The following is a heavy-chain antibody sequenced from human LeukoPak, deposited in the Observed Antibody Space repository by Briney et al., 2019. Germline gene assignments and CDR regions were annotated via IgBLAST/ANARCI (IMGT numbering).Heavy chain of an antibody. CDR1: GFTFSSYE. J-gene: IGHJ6*03. V-gene: IGHV3-48*03. Sequence: GGSLRLSCAASGFTFSSYEMNWVRQAPGKGLEWVSYISSSGSTIYYADSVKGRFTISRDNAKNTLYLQMNSLRADDTAVYYCAKRRGLELTYYYHMDVWGKGTTVTVSS. CDR2: ISSSGSTI. D-gene: IGHD1-7*01. CDR3: AKRRGLELTYYYHMDV.